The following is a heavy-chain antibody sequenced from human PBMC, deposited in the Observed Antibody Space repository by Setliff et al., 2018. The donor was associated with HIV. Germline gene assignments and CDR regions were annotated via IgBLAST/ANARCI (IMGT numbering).Heavy chain of an antibody. D-gene: IGHD6-19*01. CDR1: GYTFTSYG. CDR3: ARDASIGWRTMGFDY. J-gene: IGHJ4*02. CDR2: ISAYNGNT. Sequence: ASVKVSCKASGYTFTSYGISWVRQAPGQGLEWMGWISAYNGNTNYAQKLQGRVTMTTDTSTSTAYMELRSLRSDDTAVYYCARDASIGWRTMGFDYWGQGTLVTVSS. V-gene: IGHV1-18*01.